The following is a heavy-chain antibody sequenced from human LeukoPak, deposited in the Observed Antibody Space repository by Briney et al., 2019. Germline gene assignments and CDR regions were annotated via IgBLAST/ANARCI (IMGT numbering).Heavy chain of an antibody. CDR1: GLTFSSYW. Sequence: GGSLRLSCAASGLTFSSYWMHWVRRAPGKGLVWVSRINSDGSSTIYADSVKGRFTISRDNAKNTVVLQMNSLSAEDTAVYYCATGGAQYYDYWGQGTVVTVSS. J-gene: IGHJ4*02. CDR2: INSDGSST. CDR3: ATGGAQYYDY. V-gene: IGHV3-74*01. D-gene: IGHD3-16*01.